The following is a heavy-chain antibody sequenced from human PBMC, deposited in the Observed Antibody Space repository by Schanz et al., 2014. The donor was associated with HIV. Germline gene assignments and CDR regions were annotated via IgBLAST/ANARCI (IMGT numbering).Heavy chain of an antibody. Sequence: EVQLLESGGGLEQPGGSLRLSCAASGFAFSNYAMSWFRQAPGKGPEWVSSISESGGRTYYADSVNGRFTISRDNSKNTLYLQMTTLRIDDTAVYYCAKPEYDSSGNSQSHFDYWGQGTLVTVSS. CDR2: ISESGGRT. V-gene: IGHV3-23*01. D-gene: IGHD3-22*01. J-gene: IGHJ4*02. CDR1: GFAFSNYA. CDR3: AKPEYDSSGNSQSHFDY.